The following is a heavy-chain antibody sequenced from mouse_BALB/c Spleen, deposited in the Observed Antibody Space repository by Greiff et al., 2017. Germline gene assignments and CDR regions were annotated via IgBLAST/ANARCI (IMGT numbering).Heavy chain of an antibody. D-gene: IGHD2-3*01. CDR2: ISYSGST. J-gene: IGHJ2*01. V-gene: IGHV3-2*02. Sequence: VQLQQSGPGLVKPSQSLSLTCTVTGYSITSDYAWNWIRQFPGNKLEWMGYISYSGSTSYNPSLKSRISITRDTSKNQFFLQLNSVTTEDTATYYCARWLLRDYYFDYWGQGTTLTVSS. CDR1: GYSITSDYA. CDR3: ARWLLRDYYFDY.